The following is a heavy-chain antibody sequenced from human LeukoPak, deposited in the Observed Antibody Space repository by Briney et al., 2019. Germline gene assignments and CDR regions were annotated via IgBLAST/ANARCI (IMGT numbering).Heavy chain of an antibody. J-gene: IGHJ5*02. CDR3: ARGNGYNLGNWFDP. Sequence: PSQTLSLTCTVSGGSISSGSYYWSWIRQPAGKGLEWIGRIYTSGSTNYNPSLKSRVTISVDTSKNQFSLKLSSVTAADTAVYYCARGNGYNLGNWFDPWGQGTLVTVSS. V-gene: IGHV4-61*02. D-gene: IGHD5-24*01. CDR2: IYTSGST. CDR1: GGSISSGSYY.